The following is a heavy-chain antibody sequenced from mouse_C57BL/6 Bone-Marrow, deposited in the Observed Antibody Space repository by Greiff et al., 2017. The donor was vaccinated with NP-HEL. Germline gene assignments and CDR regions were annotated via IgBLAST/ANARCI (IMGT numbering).Heavy chain of an antibody. V-gene: IGHV5-17*01. Sequence: EVKVVESGGGLVKPGGSLKLSCAASGFTFSDYGMHWVRQAPEKGLEWVAYISSGSSTIYYADTVTGRFTISRDNAKNTLFLQMTSLRSEDAAMYYCAAGWEGFAYWGQGTLVTVSA. J-gene: IGHJ3*01. CDR1: GFTFSDYG. CDR2: ISSGSSTI. CDR3: AAGWEGFAY. D-gene: IGHD3-1*01.